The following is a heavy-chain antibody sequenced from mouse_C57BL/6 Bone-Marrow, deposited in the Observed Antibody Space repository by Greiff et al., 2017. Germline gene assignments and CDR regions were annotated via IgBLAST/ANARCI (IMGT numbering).Heavy chain of an antibody. J-gene: IGHJ2*01. CDR1: GYTFTSYW. CDR2: FDPSDRYT. Sequence: VQLQQPGAELVMPGASVKLSCKASGYTFTSYWMHWVKQRPGQGLEWIGEFDPSDRYTNYNKKFKGKSTLTVDNSSSTSYMQLSSLTSEDSAVYYCARERGYYGLFAYWGQGTTLTVSA. V-gene: IGHV1-69*01. CDR3: ARERGYYGLFAY. D-gene: IGHD1-2*01.